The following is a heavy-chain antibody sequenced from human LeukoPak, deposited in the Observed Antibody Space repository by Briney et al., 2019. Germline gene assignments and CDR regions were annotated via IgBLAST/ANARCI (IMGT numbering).Heavy chain of an antibody. J-gene: IGHJ4*02. Sequence: GRSLRLSCAASGFTLSSYGMHWVRQAPGKGLEWVAVISYDGSNKYYADSVKGRFTISRDNSKNTLYLQMNSLRAEDTAVYYCAKAADSSGYYTPVGYYFDYWGQGTLVTVTS. CDR2: ISYDGSNK. CDR1: GFTLSSYG. D-gene: IGHD3-22*01. CDR3: AKAADSSGYYTPVGYYFDY. V-gene: IGHV3-30*18.